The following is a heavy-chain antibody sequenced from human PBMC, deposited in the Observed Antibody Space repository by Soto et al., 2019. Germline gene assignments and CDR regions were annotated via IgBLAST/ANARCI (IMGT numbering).Heavy chain of an antibody. D-gene: IGHD6-13*01. V-gene: IGHV4-34*01. CDR2: INHSGST. Sequence: QVQLQQWGAGLLKPSETLSLTCAVYGGSFSGYYWSWIRQPPGKGLEWIGEINHSGSTNYNPSLKSRVTISVDTSKNQFSLKLSSVTAADTAVYYCARLCMEQQLVDADDYWGQGTLVTVSS. CDR1: GGSFSGYY. J-gene: IGHJ4*02. CDR3: ARLCMEQQLVDADDY.